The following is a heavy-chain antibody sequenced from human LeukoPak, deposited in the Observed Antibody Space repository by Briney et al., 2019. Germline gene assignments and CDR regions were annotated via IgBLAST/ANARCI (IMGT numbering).Heavy chain of an antibody. Sequence: SETLSLTCTVSGGSISSSSYYWGWIRQPPGKGLEWIGYIYYSGNTYYNPSLKSRVTISVNTSKNQFSLKLSSVTAADTAVYYCARVSVTANRIFDYWGQGTLVTVSS. CDR2: IYYSGNT. V-gene: IGHV4-30-4*08. CDR1: GGSISSSSYY. D-gene: IGHD4-17*01. CDR3: ARVSVTANRIFDY. J-gene: IGHJ4*02.